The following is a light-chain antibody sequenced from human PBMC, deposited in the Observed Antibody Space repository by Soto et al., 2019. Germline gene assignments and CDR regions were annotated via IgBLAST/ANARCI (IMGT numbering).Light chain of an antibody. V-gene: IGKV4-1*01. Sequence: DFVMTQSPDSLAVSLGERATINCKSSQSVLYSSNNKNYLAWYQQKPGQPPKLLLYWAPTRESGVPDRFSGSGSVTDFTLSINSVQAEDVAVYYCQQYYSPLLTFGPGTKVDIK. CDR1: QSVLYSSNNKNY. J-gene: IGKJ3*01. CDR3: QQYYSPLLT. CDR2: WAP.